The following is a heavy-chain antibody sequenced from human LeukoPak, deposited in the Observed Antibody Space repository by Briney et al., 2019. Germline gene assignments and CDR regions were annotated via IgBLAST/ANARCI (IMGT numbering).Heavy chain of an antibody. J-gene: IGHJ4*02. CDR2: ISYDGNNK. D-gene: IGHD3-3*01. CDR1: GFTFNNYG. Sequence: GGSLRLSCAASGFTFNNYGMHWVRQAPGKGLEWVAVISYDGNNKYYADSVKGRFTISRDNSKNTLYLEMNSLRAEDTAVYYCAGGGIYYDFWSAYYTFDYWGQGTLVTVSS. CDR3: AGGGIYYDFWSAYYTFDY. V-gene: IGHV3-33*01.